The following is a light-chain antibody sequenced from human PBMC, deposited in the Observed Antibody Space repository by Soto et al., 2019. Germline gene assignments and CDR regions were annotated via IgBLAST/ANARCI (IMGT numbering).Light chain of an antibody. J-gene: IGKJ4*01. Sequence: DIQMTQSPSTLSASVGYRVSITCLASQTINNLMAWYQQKPGQAPKLLIYKASNLETGVPSRFSGSGSGTEFTITISSLQPDDFANYYCQQYSSYPSLTFGGGTKVDIK. CDR3: QQYSSYPSLT. CDR1: QTINNL. CDR2: KAS. V-gene: IGKV1-5*03.